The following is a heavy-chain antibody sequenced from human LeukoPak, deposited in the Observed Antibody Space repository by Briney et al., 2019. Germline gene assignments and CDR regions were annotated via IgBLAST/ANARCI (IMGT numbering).Heavy chain of an antibody. Sequence: GALRLSCAASGFTFSSYAMSWVRQAPGKGLEWVSAISGSGGSTYYADSVKGRFTISRDNSKNTLYLQMNSLRAEDTAVYYCAKATAPSYYDILTGLFDYWGQGTLVTVPS. CDR2: ISGSGGST. V-gene: IGHV3-23*01. CDR3: AKATAPSYYDILTGLFDY. CDR1: GFTFSSYA. J-gene: IGHJ4*02. D-gene: IGHD3-9*01.